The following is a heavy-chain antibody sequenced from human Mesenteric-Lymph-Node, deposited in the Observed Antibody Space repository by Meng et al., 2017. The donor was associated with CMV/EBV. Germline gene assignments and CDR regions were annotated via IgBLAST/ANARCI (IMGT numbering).Heavy chain of an antibody. CDR1: GCSLSTSGGG. CDR3: GRYYYYGSGSYYFDY. J-gene: IGHJ4*02. Sequence: SGCSLSTSGGGVGWIRQPPGKALEWLALIYWDDGKRYSPSLKSRLTITKDTSKSQVVLTMTNMDPVDTATYYCGRYYYYGSGSYYFDYWGQGTLVTVSS. D-gene: IGHD3-10*01. V-gene: IGHV2-5*02. CDR2: IYWDDGK.